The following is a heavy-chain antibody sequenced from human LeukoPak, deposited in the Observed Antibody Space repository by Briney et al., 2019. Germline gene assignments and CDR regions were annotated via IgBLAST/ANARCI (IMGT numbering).Heavy chain of an antibody. V-gene: IGHV3-30-3*01. CDR3: ARSPPNNYFDY. CDR1: GFTFSSYA. Sequence: GRSLRLSCAASGFTFSSYAMHWVRQAPGKGLEWVAVISYDGSNKYYADSVKGRFTISRDNSKSTLYLQMNSLRAEDTAVYYCARSPPNNYFDYWGQGTLVTVSS. CDR2: ISYDGSNK. J-gene: IGHJ4*02.